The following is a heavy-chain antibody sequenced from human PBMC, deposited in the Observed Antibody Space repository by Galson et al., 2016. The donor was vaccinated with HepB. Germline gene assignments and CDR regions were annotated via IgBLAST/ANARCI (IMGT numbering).Heavy chain of an antibody. J-gene: IGHJ4*02. CDR1: GFIFTSYA. D-gene: IGHD2-15*01. CDR2: ISGSGGTT. CDR3: ATAVGGRGRGHYFID. Sequence: SLRLSCAASGFIFTSYAMTWVRQAPQKGLEWVSSISGSGGTTFYADSVKGRFTISRHNSKNTLFLQMNNLRAEDTAVYYCATAVGGRGRGHYFIDWGRGTLVTVSS. V-gene: IGHV3-23*01.